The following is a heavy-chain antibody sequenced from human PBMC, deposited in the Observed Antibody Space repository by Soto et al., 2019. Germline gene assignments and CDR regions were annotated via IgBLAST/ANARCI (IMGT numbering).Heavy chain of an antibody. CDR2: IYYTGNS. CDR1: NGSISTNGHY. CDR3: ATEQWGFDS. V-gene: IGHV4-31*03. D-gene: IGHD6-19*01. Sequence: QVQLQESGPELVKSSQTLSLTCTVSNGSISTNGHYWTWIRQRPGKGLEWIAYIYYTGNSYYNPSLKSRLTISIATSKNQFSLTLRSVTAADTAVYYCATEQWGFDSWGQGTLVTVSS. J-gene: IGHJ4*02.